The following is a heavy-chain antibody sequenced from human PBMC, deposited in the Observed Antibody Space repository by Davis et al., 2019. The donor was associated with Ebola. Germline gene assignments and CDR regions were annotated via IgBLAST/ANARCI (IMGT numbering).Heavy chain of an antibody. V-gene: IGHV3-23*01. Sequence: GGSLRLSCAASGFTFSSYAISWVRKAPGKGLELVSALSGSGSSTYYADSVKGRFTISRDNAKNSLYLQMNSLRAEDTAVYYCARDWSGVDTAMVTFPDYWGQGTLVTVSS. CDR2: LSGSGSST. CDR1: GFTFSSYA. D-gene: IGHD5-18*01. J-gene: IGHJ4*02. CDR3: ARDWSGVDTAMVTFPDY.